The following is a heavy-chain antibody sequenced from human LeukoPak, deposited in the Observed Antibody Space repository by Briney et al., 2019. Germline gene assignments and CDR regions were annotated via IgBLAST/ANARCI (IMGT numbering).Heavy chain of an antibody. Sequence: GGSLRLSCAASGFTFDDYAMHWVRQAPGKGLEWVSGISWNSGSIGYADSVKGRFTISRDNAKNSLYLQMNSLRAEDTALYYCAKDDHWGQGTLVTVSS. CDR2: ISWNSGSI. V-gene: IGHV3-9*01. CDR3: AKDDH. CDR1: GFTFDDYA. J-gene: IGHJ4*02.